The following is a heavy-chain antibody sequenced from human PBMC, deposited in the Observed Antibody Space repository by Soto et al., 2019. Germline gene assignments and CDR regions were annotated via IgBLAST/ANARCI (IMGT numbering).Heavy chain of an antibody. V-gene: IGHV3-48*02. CDR3: ARGNYYDRSCYRYYFDY. J-gene: IGHJ4*02. CDR2: ISNGGNTI. CDR1: RFTFSSYS. Sequence: EVQLVESGGTLVQPGGSLRLSCAASRFTFSSYSMNWVRQAPGKGLEWVSYISNGGNTIYYADSVKGRFTISRDNAKNSLYLRMNSLRDEDTAVYYCARGNYYDRSCYRYYFDYWGQGTLVTVSS. D-gene: IGHD3-22*01.